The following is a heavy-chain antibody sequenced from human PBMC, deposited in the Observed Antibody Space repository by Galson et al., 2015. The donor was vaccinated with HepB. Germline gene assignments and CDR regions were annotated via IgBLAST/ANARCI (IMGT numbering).Heavy chain of an antibody. V-gene: IGHV3-48*01. CDR3: ARSHRGAADY. D-gene: IGHD3-16*02. CDR1: GFTFSSYS. CDR2: ISSSSSTI. Sequence: SLRLSCAASGFTFSSYSMNWVRQAPGKGLEWVSYISSSSSTIYYADSVKGRFTISRDNAKNSLYLQMNSLRAEDTAVYYCARSHRGAADYWGQGTLVTVSS. J-gene: IGHJ4*02.